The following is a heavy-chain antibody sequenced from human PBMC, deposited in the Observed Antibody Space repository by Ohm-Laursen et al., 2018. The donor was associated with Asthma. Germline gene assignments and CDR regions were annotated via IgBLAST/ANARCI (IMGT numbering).Heavy chain of an antibody. J-gene: IGHJ6*02. CDR1: GFTFSTYA. D-gene: IGHD3-16*02. CDR2: ISANGGAT. Sequence: SLRLSCSASGFTFSTYAMTWIRPAPGKGLEWVAAISANGGATYYADSVRGRFTVSRDNSRNTLFLQMNSLRAEDTAVYYCAKVVLMDVWGQGTTVTVSS. CDR3: AKVVLMDV. V-gene: IGHV3-23*01.